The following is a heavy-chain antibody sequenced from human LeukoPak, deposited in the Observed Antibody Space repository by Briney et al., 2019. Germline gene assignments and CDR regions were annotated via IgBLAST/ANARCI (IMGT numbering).Heavy chain of an antibody. D-gene: IGHD3-10*01. J-gene: IGHJ4*02. Sequence: SVKVSCEASGGTFSSYAISWVPQAPGQGLEWMGGIIPIFGTANYTQKFQGRVTITADESTSTAYMDLSSLRSEATAVYYCARGPSSAYYGSGSYYNGDYWGQGTLVTVSS. V-gene: IGHV1-69*01. CDR3: ARGPSSAYYGSGSYYNGDY. CDR1: GGTFSSYA. CDR2: IIPIFGTA.